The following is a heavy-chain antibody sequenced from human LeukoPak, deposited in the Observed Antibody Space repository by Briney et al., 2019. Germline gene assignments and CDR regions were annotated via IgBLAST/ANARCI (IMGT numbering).Heavy chain of an antibody. CDR2: IYYSGST. Sequence: SETLSLTCTVSGGSISSSSYYCGWIRQPPGKGLEWIGSIYYSGSTYYNPSLKSRVTISVDTSKSQFSLKLSSVTAADTAVYYCARHGGLLFDYWGQGTLVTVSS. V-gene: IGHV4-39*01. D-gene: IGHD1-26*01. CDR3: ARHGGLLFDY. J-gene: IGHJ4*02. CDR1: GGSISSSSYY.